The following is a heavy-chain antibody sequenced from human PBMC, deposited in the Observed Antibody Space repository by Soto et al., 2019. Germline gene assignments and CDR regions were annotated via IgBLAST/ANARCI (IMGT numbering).Heavy chain of an antibody. J-gene: IGHJ4*02. CDR1: GYTFTSYA. V-gene: IGHV1-3*01. D-gene: IGHD5-12*01. Sequence: ASVKVSCKASGYTFTSYAMHWVRQAPGQRLEWMGWINAGNGNTKYSQKFQGRVTITRDTSASTAYMELSSLRSEDTATYYCAHLQGKVAPGYWGQGTLVTVSS. CDR3: AHLQGKVAPGY. CDR2: INAGNGNT.